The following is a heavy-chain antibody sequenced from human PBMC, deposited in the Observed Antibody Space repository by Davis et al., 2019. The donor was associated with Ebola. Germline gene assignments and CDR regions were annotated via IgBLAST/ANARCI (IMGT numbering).Heavy chain of an antibody. J-gene: IGHJ5*01. Sequence: ASVKVSCKASGFILTNYAIHWVRQAPGQRLEWMGWVHGGNGNTKYSHKFHDRVTLTRDTSASTAYLELSSLRSEDTAVYYCARQLDSWGQGTLVTVST. CDR2: VHGGNGNT. V-gene: IGHV1-3*01. CDR3: ARQLDS. CDR1: GFILTNYA.